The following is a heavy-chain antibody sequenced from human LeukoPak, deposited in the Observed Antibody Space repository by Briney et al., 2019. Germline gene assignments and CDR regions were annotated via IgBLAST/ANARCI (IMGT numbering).Heavy chain of an antibody. CDR3: ARRFIGGVAAFDI. Sequence: PGGSLRLSCAASGFTLSSYWMSWVRQAPGKGLEWVANIKQDGSEKYYVDSVKGRFTISRDNAKNSLYLQMNSLRAEDTAVYYCARRFIGGVAAFDIWGQGTMVTVSS. CDR1: GFTLSSYW. CDR2: IKQDGSEK. V-gene: IGHV3-7*01. D-gene: IGHD2-15*01. J-gene: IGHJ3*02.